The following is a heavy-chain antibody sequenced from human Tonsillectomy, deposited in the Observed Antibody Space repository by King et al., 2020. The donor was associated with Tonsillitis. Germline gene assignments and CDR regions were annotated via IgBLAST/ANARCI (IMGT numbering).Heavy chain of an antibody. CDR3: AGEWSSFVDYGDYGVGIDY. Sequence: VQLVESGAEVKKPGASVKVSCKASGYTFTSYGISWVRQAPGQGLEWMGWISAYNGYTNYAQKLQGRVTMTTDTSTSTAYMELRSLRTDDTAVYYCAGEWSSFVDYGDYGVGIDYWGQGTLVTVSS. J-gene: IGHJ4*02. D-gene: IGHD4-17*01. CDR1: GYTFTSYG. CDR2: ISAYNGYT. V-gene: IGHV1-18*01.